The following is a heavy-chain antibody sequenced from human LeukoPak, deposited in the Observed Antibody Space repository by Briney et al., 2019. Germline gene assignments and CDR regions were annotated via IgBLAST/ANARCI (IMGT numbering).Heavy chain of an antibody. V-gene: IGHV1-69*13. Sequence: ASVKVSCKASGGTFSSYAISWVRQAPGQGLEWMGGIIPIFGTANYAQKFQGRVTITADESTSTAYMELSSLRSEDTAVYYCARPLEGPAHGPLRYWGQGTLVTVSS. CDR1: GGTFSSYA. CDR3: ARPLEGPAHGPLRY. J-gene: IGHJ4*02. CDR2: IIPIFGTA. D-gene: IGHD2-2*01.